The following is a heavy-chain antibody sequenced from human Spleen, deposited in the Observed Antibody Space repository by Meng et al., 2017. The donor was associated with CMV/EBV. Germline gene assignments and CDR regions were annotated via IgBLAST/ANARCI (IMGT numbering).Heavy chain of an antibody. J-gene: IGHJ3*02. Sequence: GESLKISCAASGFTFSSYAMSWVRQAPGKELEWVSTISGSGGSTYYADSVKGRFTISRDNSKNTLYLQMYSLRAEDTAVYYCAKTTGTTIDAFDIWGQGTMVTVSS. CDR1: GFTFSSYA. CDR2: ISGSGGST. CDR3: AKTTGTTIDAFDI. V-gene: IGHV3-23*01. D-gene: IGHD1-7*01.